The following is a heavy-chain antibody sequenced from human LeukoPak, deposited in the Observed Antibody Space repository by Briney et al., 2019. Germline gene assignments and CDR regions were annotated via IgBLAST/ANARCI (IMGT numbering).Heavy chain of an antibody. CDR3: ARDPVLGGDFWSGYYTGYDYMDV. J-gene: IGHJ6*03. D-gene: IGHD3-3*01. V-gene: IGHV3-33*01. CDR1: GFTFSSYG. CDR2: IWYDGGNK. Sequence: GGSLRLSCAASGFTFSSYGMHWVRQAPGKGLEWVAVIWYDGGNKYYADSVKGRFTISRDNSKSTLYLQMNSLRAEDTAVYYCARDPVLGGDFWSGYYTGYDYMDVWGKGTTVTVSS.